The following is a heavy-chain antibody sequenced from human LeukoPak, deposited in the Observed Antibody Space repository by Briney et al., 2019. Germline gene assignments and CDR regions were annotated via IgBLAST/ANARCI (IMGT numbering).Heavy chain of an antibody. CDR3: XXXXXXXXXXWXXXXY. Sequence: FTXXXXSMNWVRQAPGXXLXWVSSISSSSSYIYYADSVKGRFTISRDNAKNXLYLQMNSLRAEETAVYYCXXXXXXXXXXWXXXXYWGQGXLXTVSS. J-gene: IGHJ4*02. CDR1: FTXXXXS. CDR2: ISSSSSYI. V-gene: IGHV3-21*01.